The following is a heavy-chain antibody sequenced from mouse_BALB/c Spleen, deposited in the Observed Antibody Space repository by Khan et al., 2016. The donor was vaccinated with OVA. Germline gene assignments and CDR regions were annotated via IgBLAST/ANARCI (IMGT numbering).Heavy chain of an antibody. CDR1: GYTFTNYG. CDR2: INTYTGEP. Sequence: QIQLVQSGPELKKPGETVKISCKASGYTFTNYGMNWVKQSPGKALKWMGWINTYTGEPTYADDFKGRFAFSLETSASTAYLQINNLKNEDTATXFCARSPYFSDTLDHWGQGTSVTVSS. V-gene: IGHV9-3-1*01. D-gene: IGHD2-10*01. CDR3: ARSPYFSDTLDH. J-gene: IGHJ4*01.